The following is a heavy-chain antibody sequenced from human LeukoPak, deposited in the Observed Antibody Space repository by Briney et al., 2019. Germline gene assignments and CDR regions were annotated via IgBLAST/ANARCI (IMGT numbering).Heavy chain of an antibody. Sequence: GESLKISCKGSGYNFFSYWIGWVRQMPGKGLEWMGIIYPGDSSTRYSLSFQGQVTISADKSISTVYLQWTSLKASDTAMYFCARQPGSGTDYFDYWGQGTLVTVSS. V-gene: IGHV5-51*01. CDR3: ARQPGSGTDYFDY. CDR2: IYPGDSST. CDR1: GYNFFSYW. D-gene: IGHD3-10*01. J-gene: IGHJ4*02.